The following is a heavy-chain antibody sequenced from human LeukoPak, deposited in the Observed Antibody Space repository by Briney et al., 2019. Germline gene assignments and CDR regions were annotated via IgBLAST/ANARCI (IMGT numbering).Heavy chain of an antibody. D-gene: IGHD2-15*01. J-gene: IGHJ3*02. V-gene: IGHV4-38-2*02. CDR2: IYHSGST. Sequence: SETLSLTCTVSGYSISSGYYWGWIRQPPGKGLEWIGSIYHSGSTYYNPSLKSRVTISVDTSKNQFSLKLSSVTAADTAVYYCARVSCGGNCYSLIGAFDIWGQGTMVTVSS. CDR1: GYSISSGYY. CDR3: ARVSCGGNCYSLIGAFDI.